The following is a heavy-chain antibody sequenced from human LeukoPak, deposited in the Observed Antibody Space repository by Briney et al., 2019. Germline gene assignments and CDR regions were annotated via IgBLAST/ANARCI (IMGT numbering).Heavy chain of an antibody. Sequence: SQALSLTCAVSGGSISSGGYSWSWIRQPPGKGLEWIGYIYHSGSTYYNPSLKSRVTISVDTSKNQFSLKLSSVTAADTAVYYCARRQWLSTHDYWGQGTLVTVSS. V-gene: IGHV4-30-2*01. CDR2: IYHSGST. CDR1: GGSISSGGYS. D-gene: IGHD3-22*01. CDR3: ARRQWLSTHDY. J-gene: IGHJ4*02.